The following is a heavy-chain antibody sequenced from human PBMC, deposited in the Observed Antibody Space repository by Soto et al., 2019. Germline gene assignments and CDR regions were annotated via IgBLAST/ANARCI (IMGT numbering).Heavy chain of an antibody. Sequence: GGSLRLSCAASGFALSSFDMDWVRQAPGKGLEWVSYINMDGGSTHYAESVKGRFTISRDNGRNSLSLQMDSLRAEDTAVYYFSRETQWLNCIVSWGPGLWVTVFS. CDR1: GFALSSFD. J-gene: IGHJ5*01. CDR3: SRETQWLNCIVS. V-gene: IGHV3-48*01. D-gene: IGHD6-19*01. CDR2: INMDGGST.